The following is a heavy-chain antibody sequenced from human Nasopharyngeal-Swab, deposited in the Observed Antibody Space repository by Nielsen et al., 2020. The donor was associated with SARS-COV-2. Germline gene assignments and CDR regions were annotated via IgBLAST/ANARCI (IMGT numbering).Heavy chain of an antibody. J-gene: IGHJ6*02. Sequence: WIRQPPGKGLEWIGHIYYSGSTNYNPSLKSRVTISEDTSKNQVALKLSTVTAADTAVYYCAREGPAIGFGEYETSKSGMDVWGQGTTVTVSS. D-gene: IGHD3-10*01. CDR2: IYYSGST. V-gene: IGHV4-59*01. CDR3: AREGPAIGFGEYETSKSGMDV.